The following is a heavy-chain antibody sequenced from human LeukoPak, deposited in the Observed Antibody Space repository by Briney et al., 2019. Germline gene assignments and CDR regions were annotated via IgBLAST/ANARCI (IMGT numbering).Heavy chain of an antibody. CDR2: IYHSGST. D-gene: IGHD6-19*01. CDR1: GYSISSGYY. CDR3: ARDTVAIAVASFDY. Sequence: SETLSLTCTVSGYSISSGYYWGWIRQPPGKGLEWIGSIYHSGSTYYNPSLKSRVTISVDTSKNQFSLKLSSVTAADTAVYYCARDTVAIAVASFDYWGQGTLVTVSS. V-gene: IGHV4-38-2*02. J-gene: IGHJ4*02.